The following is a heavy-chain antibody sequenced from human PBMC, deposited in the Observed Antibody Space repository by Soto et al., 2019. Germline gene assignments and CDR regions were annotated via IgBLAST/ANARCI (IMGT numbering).Heavy chain of an antibody. D-gene: IGHD3-10*01. J-gene: IGHJ4*02. V-gene: IGHV4-61*01. CDR1: GDSVSSASYF. CDR2: VSYTGNK. CDR3: GRVPAGGEDY. Sequence: PSETLSLTCTVSGDSVSSASYFWSWIRQPPGKGLEWIGYVSYTGNKNQKPSLRSRVTMSVDPSQNRFSLRLTSVTAADTAVYYCGRVPAGGEDYWGQGTLVTVSS.